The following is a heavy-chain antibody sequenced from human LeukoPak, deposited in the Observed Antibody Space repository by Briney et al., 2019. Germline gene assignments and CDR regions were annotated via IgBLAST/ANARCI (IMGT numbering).Heavy chain of an antibody. Sequence: SQTLSLTCNVSGGSISSGNSYWSWIRQPAGTRLEWIGRIYTNGNTNYNPSLKSRVTISLDTSKNQFSLKVTSVTAADTAVYYCARENYYDSSGYYHWGQGTLVTVSS. CDR3: ARENYYDSSGYYH. CDR1: GGSISSGNSY. CDR2: IYTNGNT. D-gene: IGHD3-22*01. J-gene: IGHJ4*02. V-gene: IGHV4-61*02.